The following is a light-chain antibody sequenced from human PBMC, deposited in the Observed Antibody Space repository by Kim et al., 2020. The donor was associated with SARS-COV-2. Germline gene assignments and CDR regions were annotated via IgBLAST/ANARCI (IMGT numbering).Light chain of an antibody. J-gene: IGKJ4*01. V-gene: IGKV1-33*01. Sequence: AVGDRLPFTYQASQDIGSYLKWYHQKPGKAPKLLIFDASTLQRGVPSRFSGSGSGTDFSFTITNLQPEDVGTYYCQQYSYLPPLTFGGGTKVDIK. CDR3: QQYSYLPPLT. CDR2: DAS. CDR1: QDIGSY.